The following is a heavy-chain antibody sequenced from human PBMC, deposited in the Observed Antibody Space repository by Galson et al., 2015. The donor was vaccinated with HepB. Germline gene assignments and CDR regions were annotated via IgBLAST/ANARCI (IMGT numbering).Heavy chain of an antibody. CDR1: GFTFNHYG. CDR3: ARDLKAGGYNHGTNWFDP. D-gene: IGHD5-18*01. Sequence: SLRLSCAASGFTFNHYGMNWVRQAPGRGLEWVSSITGSSSFLQYADSVKGRFPISRDNANNSLFLQMNSLRAEDSAVYYCARDLKAGGYNHGTNWFDPWGQGTLVTVSS. CDR2: ITGSSSFL. V-gene: IGHV3-21*01. J-gene: IGHJ5*02.